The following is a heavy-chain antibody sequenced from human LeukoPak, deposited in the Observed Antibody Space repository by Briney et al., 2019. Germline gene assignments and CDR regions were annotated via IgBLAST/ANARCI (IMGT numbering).Heavy chain of an antibody. J-gene: IGHJ6*02. D-gene: IGHD3-10*01. CDR3: ARDPPYYGSGSSGYYYYGMDV. CDR1: GYTFTSYY. V-gene: IGHV1-46*01. CDR2: INPSGGST. Sequence: ASVKVSCKASGYTFTSYYMHWVRQAPGQGLEWMGIINPSGGSTSYAQKFQGRVTMTRDTSTSTVYVELSSLRSEDTAVYYCARDPPYYGSGSSGYYYYGMDVWGQGTTVTVSS.